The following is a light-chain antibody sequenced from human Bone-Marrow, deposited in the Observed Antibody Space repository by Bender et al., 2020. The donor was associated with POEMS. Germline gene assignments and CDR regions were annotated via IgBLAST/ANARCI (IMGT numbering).Light chain of an antibody. V-gene: IGLV2-23*02. J-gene: IGLJ1*01. Sequence: QSALTQPASVSGSPGQSVTMSCTGASTDIGRYDSVSWYQQYPGRAPKLIILEVTNRASGVSYRFSASKSDNTASLTISGLLAEDEADYYCCSYAASGAYVFGSGTQVTVL. CDR2: EVT. CDR1: STDIGRYDS. CDR3: CSYAASGAYV.